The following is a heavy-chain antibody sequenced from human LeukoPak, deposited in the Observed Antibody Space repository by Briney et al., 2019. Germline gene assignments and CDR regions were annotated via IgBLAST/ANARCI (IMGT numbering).Heavy chain of an antibody. CDR2: INNDGSIT. Sequence: LTGGSLRLSCAASEFTISRYWMHWVRQAPGKGLVWASNINNDGSITTYADSVKGRFTISRDNVKNTLFLQMNSLGAEDTALYYCARGWNTTPRSGFDIWGLGTMVTVSS. J-gene: IGHJ3*02. CDR3: ARGWNTTPRSGFDI. CDR1: EFTISRYW. D-gene: IGHD1/OR15-1a*01. V-gene: IGHV3-74*01.